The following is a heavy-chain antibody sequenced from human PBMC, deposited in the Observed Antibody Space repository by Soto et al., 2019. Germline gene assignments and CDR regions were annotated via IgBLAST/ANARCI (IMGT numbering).Heavy chain of an antibody. CDR3: ARDYYDSSGYSGGPDYYYYGMDV. D-gene: IGHD3-22*01. Sequence: SVKVSCKASGGTFSSYAISWVRQAPGQGLEWMGGIIPIFGTANYAQKFQGRVTITADESTSTAYMELSSLRSEDTAVYYCARDYYDSSGYSGGPDYYYYGMDVWGQGTTVTVFS. CDR1: GGTFSSYA. J-gene: IGHJ6*02. V-gene: IGHV1-69*13. CDR2: IIPIFGTA.